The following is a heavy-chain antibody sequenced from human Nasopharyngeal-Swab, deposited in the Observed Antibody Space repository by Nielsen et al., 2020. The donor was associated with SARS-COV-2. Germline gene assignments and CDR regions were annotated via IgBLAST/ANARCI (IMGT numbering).Heavy chain of an antibody. CDR1: GFTFSSYA. V-gene: IGHV3-30-3*01. Sequence: GESLKISCAASGFTFSSYAMSWVRQAPGKGLEWVAVISYDGSNKYYADSVKGRFTISRDSSKNTLYLQMNSLGAEDTAVYYCARDQFYSGSYLGFAFDIWGQGTMVTVSS. CDR2: ISYDGSNK. J-gene: IGHJ3*02. CDR3: ARDQFYSGSYLGFAFDI. D-gene: IGHD1-26*01.